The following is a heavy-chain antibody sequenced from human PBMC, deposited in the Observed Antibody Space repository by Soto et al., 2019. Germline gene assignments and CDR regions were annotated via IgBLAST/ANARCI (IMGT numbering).Heavy chain of an antibody. D-gene: IGHD2-21*02. CDR3: ARRGDYYFDY. CDR1: GGSISSSSYY. V-gene: IGHV4-39*01. CDR2: IYYSGST. J-gene: IGHJ4*02. Sequence: QLQLQESGPGLVKPSETLSLTCTVSGGSISSSSYYWGWIRQPPGKGLEWIGSIYYSGSTYYNPSNKSRVTISVDTYKNQFSLKLSSVTAADTAVYYCARRGDYYFDYWGQGTLVTVSS.